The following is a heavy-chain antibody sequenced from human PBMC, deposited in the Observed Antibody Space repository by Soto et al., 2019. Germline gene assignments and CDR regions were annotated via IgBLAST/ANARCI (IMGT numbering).Heavy chain of an antibody. CDR1: GGSISSGGYY. CDR2: IYYSGST. Sequence: QVQLQESGPGLVKPSQTLSLTCTVSGGSISSGGYYWSWIRQHPGKGLEWIGYIYYSGSTYYNPSLKSRVTISVDTSKNQFSLKLSSVTAADTAVYHCARGIIYDFWSGYKYFDYWGQGTLVTVSS. D-gene: IGHD3-3*01. J-gene: IGHJ4*02. CDR3: ARGIIYDFWSGYKYFDY. V-gene: IGHV4-31*03.